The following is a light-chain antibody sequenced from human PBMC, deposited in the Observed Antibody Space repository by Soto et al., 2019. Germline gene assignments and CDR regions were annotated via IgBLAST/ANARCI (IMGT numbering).Light chain of an antibody. V-gene: IGKV1-39*01. CDR2: AAY. CDR1: QSISSD. J-gene: IGKJ1*01. Sequence: DIQMTQAPSSLSASVGDRVTITCRASQSISSDLNWYQQKPGKAPKLLIYAAYSLQSGVPSRFSGSGSGKDFTLTISSLQPEDFATYYCQQSYSTPWTFGQGTKVEVK. CDR3: QQSYSTPWT.